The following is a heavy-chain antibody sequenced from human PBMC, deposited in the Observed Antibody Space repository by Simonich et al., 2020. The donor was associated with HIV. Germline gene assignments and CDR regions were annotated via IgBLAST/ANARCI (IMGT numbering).Heavy chain of an antibody. Sequence: EVQLVESGGGLVKPGGSLRLSCAASGFTFRSYSMNWVRQAPGKGLEWVSSISSSSSYTYYADSVKGRFTISRDNAKNSLYLQMNSLRAEDTAVYYCARDGRKGSSTSCSDYWGQGTLVTVSS. CDR1: GFTFRSYS. CDR3: ARDGRKGSSTSCSDY. CDR2: ISSSSSYT. V-gene: IGHV3-21*01. J-gene: IGHJ4*02. D-gene: IGHD2-2*01.